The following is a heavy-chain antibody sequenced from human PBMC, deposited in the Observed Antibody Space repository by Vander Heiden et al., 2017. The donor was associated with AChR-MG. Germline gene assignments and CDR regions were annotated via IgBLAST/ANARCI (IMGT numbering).Heavy chain of an antibody. CDR3: ARDAHSSSWPYYYYGMDV. V-gene: IGHV3-7*01. J-gene: IGHJ6*02. CDR1: GFPFSRYW. Sequence: EVQLVESGGGLVQPGGSLRLSCAASGFPFSRYWVSWVRQAPGKGLEWVANIKQDGSEKYYVDSVKGRFTISRDNAKNSLYLQMNSLRAEDTAVYYCARDAHSSSWPYYYYGMDVWGQGTTVTVSS. D-gene: IGHD6-13*01. CDR2: IKQDGSEK.